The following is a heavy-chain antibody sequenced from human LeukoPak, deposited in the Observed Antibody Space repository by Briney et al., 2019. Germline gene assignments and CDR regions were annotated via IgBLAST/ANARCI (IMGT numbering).Heavy chain of an antibody. V-gene: IGHV1-8*03. CDR3: ARGRGLWLGESPPFDP. CDR2: MNPNSGNT. Sequence: GASVKVSCKASGYTFTSYDINWVRQAPGQGLEWMGWMNPNSGNTDYAQKFQGRVTITRDTSISTAYMELSSLRSEDTAVYYCARGRGLWLGESPPFDPWGQGTLVTVSS. J-gene: IGHJ5*02. D-gene: IGHD3-10*01. CDR1: GYTFTSYD.